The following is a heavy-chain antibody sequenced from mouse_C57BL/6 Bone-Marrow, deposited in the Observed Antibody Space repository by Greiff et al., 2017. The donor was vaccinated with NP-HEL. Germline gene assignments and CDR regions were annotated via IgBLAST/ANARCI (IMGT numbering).Heavy chain of an antibody. J-gene: IGHJ3*01. D-gene: IGHD1-1*01. CDR2: IYPRSGNT. CDR1: GYTFTSYG. Sequence: VQLKESGAELARPGASVKLSCKASGYTFTSYGISWVKQRTGQGLEWIGEIYPRSGNTYYNEKFKGKATLTADKSSSTAYMVLRSLTSEDSAVYFCARSGYYGSSAWFAYWGQGTLVTVSA. CDR3: ARSGYYGSSAWFAY. V-gene: IGHV1-81*01.